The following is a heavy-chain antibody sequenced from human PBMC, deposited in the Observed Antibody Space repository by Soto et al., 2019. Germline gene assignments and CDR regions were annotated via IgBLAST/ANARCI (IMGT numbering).Heavy chain of an antibody. CDR3: ARVNYGDYDVGYYYYYYMDV. J-gene: IGHJ6*03. CDR2: ISAYNGNT. Sequence: ASVKVSCKASGYTFTSYGISWVRQAPGQGLEWMGWISAYNGNTNYAQKLQGRVTMTTDTSTSTAYMELRSLRSDDTAVYYCARVNYGDYDVGYYYYYYMDVWGKGTTVTVSS. CDR1: GYTFTSYG. D-gene: IGHD4-17*01. V-gene: IGHV1-18*01.